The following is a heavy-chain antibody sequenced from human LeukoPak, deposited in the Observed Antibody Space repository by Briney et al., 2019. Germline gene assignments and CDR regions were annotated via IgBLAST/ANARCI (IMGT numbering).Heavy chain of an antibody. CDR1: GYTFTGYY. Sequence: ASVKVSCKASGYTFTGYYIHWVRQAPGQGLEWMGGIIPIFGTANYAQKFQGRVTITADESTSTAYVELSSLRSEDTAVYYCARFISSGWPFDYWGQGTLVTVSS. V-gene: IGHV1-69*13. CDR2: IIPIFGTA. CDR3: ARFISSGWPFDY. J-gene: IGHJ4*02. D-gene: IGHD6-19*01.